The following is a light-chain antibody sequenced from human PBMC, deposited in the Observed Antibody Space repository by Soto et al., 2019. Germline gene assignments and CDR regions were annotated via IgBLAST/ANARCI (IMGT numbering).Light chain of an antibody. Sequence: QSVLTQPRSVSGSPGQSVTISCTGTSSDLGGYNYVSWYQQHPGKAPKLMIYDVSKRPSGVPDRFSGSKSGNTASLTISGLQAEDEADYYCRSYAGSYTYVFGTGTKVTVL. V-gene: IGLV2-11*01. J-gene: IGLJ1*01. CDR2: DVS. CDR1: SSDLGGYNY. CDR3: RSYAGSYTYV.